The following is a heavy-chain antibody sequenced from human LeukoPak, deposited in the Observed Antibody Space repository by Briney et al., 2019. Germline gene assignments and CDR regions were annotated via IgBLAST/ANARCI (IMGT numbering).Heavy chain of an antibody. J-gene: IGHJ4*02. CDR1: GGSFSGYY. CDR3: ARHLFGSGYYPDY. D-gene: IGHD3-22*01. V-gene: IGHV4-34*01. CDR2: INHSGST. Sequence: SETLSLTCAVYGGSFSGYYWSWIRQPPGKGLEWIGEINHSGSTNYNPSLKSRVTISVDTSKNQVSLKLTSVTATDTAVYYCARHLFGSGYYPDYWGQGTLVTVSS.